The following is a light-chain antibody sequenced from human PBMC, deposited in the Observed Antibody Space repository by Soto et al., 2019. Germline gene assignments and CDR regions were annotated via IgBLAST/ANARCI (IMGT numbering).Light chain of an antibody. CDR3: QQYGSPGT. J-gene: IGKJ1*01. V-gene: IGKV3-20*01. CDR2: ATS. CDR1: QSIGNY. Sequence: EVVLTQSPATLSLSPGEGATLSCRASQSIGNYLAWYQQKPGQAPRLLIYATSNRATGIPDRFSGSGSGTDFTLTISRLEPEDFAVYYCQQYGSPGTFGQGTKVDIK.